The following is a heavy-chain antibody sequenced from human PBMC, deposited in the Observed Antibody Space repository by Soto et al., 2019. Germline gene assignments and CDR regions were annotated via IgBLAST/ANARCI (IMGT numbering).Heavy chain of an antibody. Sequence: PGGSLRLSCAASGFTFSSYAMNWVRQAPGKGLEWVSVISGSGDSTNYADSVKGRFTISRDNSKNTLYLQMNSLRTEDTAVYYCARRGPGTYFDYWGQGALVTVSS. D-gene: IGHD6-13*01. CDR3: ARRGPGTYFDY. CDR2: ISGSGDST. V-gene: IGHV3-23*01. J-gene: IGHJ4*02. CDR1: GFTFSSYA.